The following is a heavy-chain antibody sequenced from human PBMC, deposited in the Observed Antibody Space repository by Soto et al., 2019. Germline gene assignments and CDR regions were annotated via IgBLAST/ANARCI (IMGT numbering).Heavy chain of an antibody. CDR3: ARALVRAMVTAISLGY. D-gene: IGHD2-21*02. J-gene: IGHJ4*02. CDR1: GYTFTSYA. CDR2: INAGNGNT. Sequence: ASVKVSCKASGYTFTSYAMHWVRQAPGQRLEWMGWINAGNGNTKYSQKFQGRVTITRDTSASTAYMELSSLRSEDTAVYYCARALVRAMVTAISLGYWGQGTLVTVSS. V-gene: IGHV1-3*01.